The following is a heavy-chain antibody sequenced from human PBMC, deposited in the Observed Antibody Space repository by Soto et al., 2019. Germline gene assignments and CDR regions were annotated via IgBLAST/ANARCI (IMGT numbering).Heavy chain of an antibody. CDR1: GGSFIGYY. Sequence: SATMSLTCAVYGGSFIGYYWSWIRQPPGKGLEWIGEINHSGSTNYNPSLKSRVTISVDTSKNQFSLKLSSVTAADTAVYYCARGYHSYRYYYYGMDVWGQGTTVTVSS. CDR3: ARGYHSYRYYYYGMDV. D-gene: IGHD1-26*01. V-gene: IGHV4-34*01. CDR2: INHSGST. J-gene: IGHJ6*02.